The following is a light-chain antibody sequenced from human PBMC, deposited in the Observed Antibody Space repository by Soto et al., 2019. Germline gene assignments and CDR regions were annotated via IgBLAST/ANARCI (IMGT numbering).Light chain of an antibody. J-gene: IGKJ1*01. Sequence: DIQMTQSPSTLSASVGDRVTITCRASQSISSWLASYQQKPGKAPKLLIYDASRLESGVPSRFSRSGSGTEFTLTISSLQPDDFATYYCQQYNSYSPWTFAQGTKVDSK. CDR2: DAS. V-gene: IGKV1-5*01. CDR1: QSISSW. CDR3: QQYNSYSPWT.